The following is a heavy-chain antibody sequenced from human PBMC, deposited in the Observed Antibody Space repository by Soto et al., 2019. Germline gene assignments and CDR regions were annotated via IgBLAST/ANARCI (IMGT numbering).Heavy chain of an antibody. V-gene: IGHV4-39*01. CDR1: GGSISSSSYY. D-gene: IGHD2-2*01. CDR2: ISYSGST. CDR3: ARLHGYCISTSCYGYYGMDV. J-gene: IGHJ6*02. Sequence: SETLSLTCTVSGGSISSSSYYWGWIRQPPGKGLEWIGSISYSGSTYYNPSLKSRVTMSVDTSKNQFSLKLSSVTAADTAVHYCARLHGYCISTSCYGYYGMDVWGQGTTVT.